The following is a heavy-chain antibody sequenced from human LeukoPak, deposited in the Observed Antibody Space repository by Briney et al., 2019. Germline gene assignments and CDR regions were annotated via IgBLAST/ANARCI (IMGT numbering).Heavy chain of an antibody. Sequence: SEILSLTCSVSAGSIRSSSWWSWVRQSPVKGLEWIGEIYLYGTTNYNPSLKSRVTMSVDRSKNQFSLKLSSVTAADTAVYYCARQQWEQQGRDYYFNGLDVWGPGTTVIVSS. CDR3: ARQQWEQQGRDYYFNGLDV. CDR1: AGSIRSSSW. CDR2: IYLYGTT. J-gene: IGHJ6*02. D-gene: IGHD1-26*01. V-gene: IGHV4-4*02.